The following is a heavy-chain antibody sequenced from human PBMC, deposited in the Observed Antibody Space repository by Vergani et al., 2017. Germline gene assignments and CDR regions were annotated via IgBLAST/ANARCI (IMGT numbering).Heavy chain of an antibody. CDR3: AREAPGYGFDY. Sequence: QVQLVQSGAEVKKPGASVKVSCKASGYTFTGYYMPWVRQATGQGLEWMGWINPNSGGTNYAQTFQGRVTMTRDTSISTAYMELSRLRSDDTAVYYCAREAPGYGFDYWGQGTLVTVSS. D-gene: IGHD4-17*01. CDR2: INPNSGGT. V-gene: IGHV1-2*02. CDR1: GYTFTGYY. J-gene: IGHJ4*02.